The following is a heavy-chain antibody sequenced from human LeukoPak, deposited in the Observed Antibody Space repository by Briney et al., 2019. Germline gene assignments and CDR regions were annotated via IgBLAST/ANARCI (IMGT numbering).Heavy chain of an antibody. CDR2: ISYDGSNK. Sequence: PGGSLRLSCAASGFTFSSYGMPWVRQAPGKGLEWVAVISYDGSNKYYADSVKGRFTISRDNSKNTLYLQMNSLRAEDTAVYYCAKGGERQQLYDAFDIWGQGTMVTVSS. V-gene: IGHV3-30*18. CDR1: GFTFSSYG. J-gene: IGHJ3*02. CDR3: AKGGERQQLYDAFDI. D-gene: IGHD6-13*01.